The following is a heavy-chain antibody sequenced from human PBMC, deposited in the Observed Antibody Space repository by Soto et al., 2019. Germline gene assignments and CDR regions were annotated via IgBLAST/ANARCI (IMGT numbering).Heavy chain of an antibody. V-gene: IGHV4-4*07. Sequence: SETLSLTCTVSGESISSYYWSWVRQPAGKGLEWIGRIFSSGSTSFNPSLESRVAMSVDTSKNHFSLNLSSVTAADMAVYYCAREGSYSAYNFAHGIQLWSFDFWGQGALVTVSS. D-gene: IGHD5-12*01. CDR1: GESISSYY. J-gene: IGHJ4*02. CDR2: IFSSGST. CDR3: AREGSYSAYNFAHGIQLWSFDF.